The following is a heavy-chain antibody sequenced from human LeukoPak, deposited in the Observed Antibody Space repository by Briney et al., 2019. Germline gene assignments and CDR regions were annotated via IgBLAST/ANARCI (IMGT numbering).Heavy chain of an antibody. CDR2: IYSGGST. CDR3: ARGIAVAHDAFDI. V-gene: IGHV3-53*01. J-gene: IGHJ3*02. Sequence: PGGSLRLSSAASGFTVSSIYMSWVRQAPGKGLEWVSVIYSGGSTYYADSVKGRFTISRDNSKNTLYLQMNSLRAEDTAVYYCARGIAVAHDAFDIWGQGTMVTVSS. CDR1: GFTVSSIY. D-gene: IGHD6-19*01.